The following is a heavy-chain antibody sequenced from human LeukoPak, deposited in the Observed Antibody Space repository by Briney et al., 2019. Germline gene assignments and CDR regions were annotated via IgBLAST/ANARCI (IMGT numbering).Heavy chain of an antibody. J-gene: IGHJ4*02. D-gene: IGHD5-12*01. CDR3: ARARMATKYFDY. CDR2: ISSSSSYI. V-gene: IGHV3-21*01. CDR1: GFTFSNAW. Sequence: GGSLRLSCAASGFTFSNAWMNWVRQAPGKGLEWVSSISSSSSYIYYADSVKGRFTISRDNAKNSLYLQMNSLRAEDTAVYYCARARMATKYFDYWGQGTLVTVSS.